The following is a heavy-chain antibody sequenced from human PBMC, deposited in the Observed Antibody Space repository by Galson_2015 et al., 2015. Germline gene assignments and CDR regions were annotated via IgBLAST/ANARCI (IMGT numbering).Heavy chain of an antibody. D-gene: IGHD1-7*01. J-gene: IGHJ4*02. V-gene: IGHV6-1*01. Sequence: CAISGDSVSSHSAAWNWIRQSPSRGLEWLGRTYYRSKWFNDYAVSVKSRIRINPDTSKNQFSLQLNSVTPEDTAVYYCAGGLTGTMGYGGQGTLVTVSS. CDR1: GDSVSSHSAA. CDR2: TYYRSKWFN. CDR3: AGGLTGTMGY.